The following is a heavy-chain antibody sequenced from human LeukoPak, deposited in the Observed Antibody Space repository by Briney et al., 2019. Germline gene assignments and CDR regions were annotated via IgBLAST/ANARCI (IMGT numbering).Heavy chain of an antibody. CDR3: AKGSVNYDILTGSYFDY. J-gene: IGHJ4*02. V-gene: IGHV3-23*01. CDR2: ISGSGENT. CDR1: GFTFNTYA. Sequence: GGSLRLSYAASGFTFNTYAMNWVRQAPGKGLEWVSSISGSGENTYYADSVKGRFTISRDNSKNTLSPQMNSLRAEDTAVYYCAKGSVNYDILTGSYFDYWGQGTLVTVSS. D-gene: IGHD3-9*01.